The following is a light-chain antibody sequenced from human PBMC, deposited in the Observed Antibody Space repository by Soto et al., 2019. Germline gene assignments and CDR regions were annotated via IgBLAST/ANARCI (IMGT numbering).Light chain of an antibody. CDR2: EVS. CDR3: SSHTTRSTRV. Sequence: QSALTQPASVSGSPGQSITISCTGTSSDVGAYKYVSWYQQHPGKAPKLMIYEVSNRPSGVSNRFSGSKSGNTASLTIAGLQAEDEADYCCSSHTTRSTRVFGGGTKLTVL. CDR1: SSDVGAYKY. J-gene: IGLJ3*02. V-gene: IGLV2-14*01.